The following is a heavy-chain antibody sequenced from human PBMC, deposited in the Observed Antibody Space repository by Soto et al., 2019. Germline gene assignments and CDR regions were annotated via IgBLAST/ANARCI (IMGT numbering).Heavy chain of an antibody. Sequence: WSLRLSCAASGFSFSTFAMTWVRQAPGKGLEWVSTIISTGIGTYYADSVKGRFTISRANSKNTLYLQMNSLRAEDSAVYYCAKGNYGDYGGFDPWGQGTLVTVSS. CDR2: IISTGIGT. D-gene: IGHD4-17*01. CDR1: GFSFSTFA. J-gene: IGHJ5*02. CDR3: AKGNYGDYGGFDP. V-gene: IGHV3-23*01.